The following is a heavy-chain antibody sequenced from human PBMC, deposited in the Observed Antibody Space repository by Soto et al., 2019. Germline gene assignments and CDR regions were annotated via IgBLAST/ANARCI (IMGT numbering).Heavy chain of an antibody. V-gene: IGHV4-4*02. Sequence: HVRLQESGPGQVKPSGTLSIACAVSGGYISSSIWWPWVRQTPGKGLEWLGEILHSGSTNYNPALQRRATMSVDKSKNQCYLKLTSVTDADTAIYYCAGDKGANVAGLDNWGQGTLFIVSS. CDR3: AGDKGANVAGLDN. D-gene: IGHD2-15*01. CDR2: ILHSGST. J-gene: IGHJ4*02. CDR1: GGYISSSIW.